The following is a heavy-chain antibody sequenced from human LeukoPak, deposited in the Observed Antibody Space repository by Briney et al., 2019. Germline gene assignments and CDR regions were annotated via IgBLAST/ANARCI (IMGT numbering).Heavy chain of an antibody. V-gene: IGHV3-30*03. CDR3: ARDPRGFIVGAYLDY. CDR1: RFTFSTYG. D-gene: IGHD1-26*01. CDR2: ISYDGSNK. J-gene: IGHJ4*02. Sequence: PGGSLRLSCAASRFTFSTYGMHWVRQAPGKGLEWVAVISYDGSNKYYADSVKGRFTISRDNSKNTLYLQMNSLRAEDTAVYYCARDPRGFIVGAYLDYWGQGTLVTVSS.